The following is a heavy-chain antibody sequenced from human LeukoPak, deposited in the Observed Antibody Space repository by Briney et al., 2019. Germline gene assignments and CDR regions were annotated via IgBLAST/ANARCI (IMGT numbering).Heavy chain of an antibody. CDR1: GYSISSGYY. D-gene: IGHD5-24*01. CDR2: IYHSGST. CDR3: ARGYGYNPVYDY. J-gene: IGHJ4*02. Sequence: SETLSLTCTVSGYSISSGYYWGWIRQPPGKGLEWIGSIYHSGSTYYNPSLKSRVTISVDTSKNQFSLKLSSVTAADTAVHYCARGYGYNPVYDYWGQGTLVTVSS. V-gene: IGHV4-38-2*02.